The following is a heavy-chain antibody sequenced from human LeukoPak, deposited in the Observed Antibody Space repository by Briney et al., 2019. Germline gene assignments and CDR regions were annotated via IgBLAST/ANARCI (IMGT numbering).Heavy chain of an antibody. CDR1: GYTFTGYY. J-gene: IGHJ4*02. Sequence: ASVKLTLTSSGYTFTGYYMHRVRQPPGQGLEWMGWINPNSGGTNYAQKFQCRVTMNSDTSISTAYMELSRLRSDGTAVYYCARVRRIAVAGYLLFDYWGQGTLVTVSS. V-gene: IGHV1-2*02. CDR2: INPNSGGT. CDR3: ARVRRIAVAGYLLFDY. D-gene: IGHD6-19*01.